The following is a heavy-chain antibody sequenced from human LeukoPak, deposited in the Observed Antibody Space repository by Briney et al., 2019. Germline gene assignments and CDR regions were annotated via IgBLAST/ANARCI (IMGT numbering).Heavy chain of an antibody. J-gene: IGHJ3*02. CDR3: ARAPNKLWFRAFDI. CDR1: GFTVSSNY. V-gene: IGHV3-53*01. CDR2: IYSGGST. D-gene: IGHD3-10*01. Sequence: PGGSLRLSCAASGFTVSSNYMSWVRQAPGKGLEWVSVIYSGGSTYYADSVKGRFTISRDNSKNTLYLQMNSLRAEDTAVYYCARAPNKLWFRAFDIWGQGTMVTVSS.